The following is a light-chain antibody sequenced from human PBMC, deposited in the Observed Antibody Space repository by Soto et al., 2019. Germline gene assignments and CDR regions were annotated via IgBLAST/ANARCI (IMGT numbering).Light chain of an antibody. CDR3: PQYGSSGT. Sequence: ENVLTQSPGTLSLSPGERATLSCRASQSVSNNYLAWYQQKPGQAPRLLIYGASNRATGIPDRFSGSGSGTDFTLTISRLEPEDFAVYYCPQYGSSGTFGQGTKVDVK. J-gene: IGKJ1*01. CDR1: QSVSNNY. CDR2: GAS. V-gene: IGKV3-20*01.